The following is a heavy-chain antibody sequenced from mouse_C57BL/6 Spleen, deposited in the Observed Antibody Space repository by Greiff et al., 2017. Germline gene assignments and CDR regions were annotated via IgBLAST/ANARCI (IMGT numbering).Heavy chain of an antibody. D-gene: IGHD1-1*01. V-gene: IGHV5-2*01. CDR1: EYEFPSHD. CDR2: INSDGGST. Sequence: EVKVVESGGGLVQPGESLKLSCESNEYEFPSHDMSWVRKTPEKRLELVAAINSDGGSTYYPDTMERRFIISRDNTKKTLYLQMSSLRSEDAALYYCSRHENGSSYWYFDVWGTGTTVTVSS. CDR3: SRHENGSSYWYFDV. J-gene: IGHJ1*03.